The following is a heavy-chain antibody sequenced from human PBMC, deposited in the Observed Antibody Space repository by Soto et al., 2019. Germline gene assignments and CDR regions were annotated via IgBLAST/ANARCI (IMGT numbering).Heavy chain of an antibody. CDR2: ISSSGSTI. D-gene: IGHD3-3*01. J-gene: IGHJ6*02. V-gene: IGHV3-48*03. CDR3: ARDASALEWSCMDV. CDR1: GFTFSSYE. Sequence: SLRLSCAASGFTFSSYEMNWVRQAPGKGLEWVSYISSSGSTIYYADSVKGRFTISRDNAKNSLYLQMNSLRAEDTAVYYCARDASALEWSCMDVWGQGTTVTVSS.